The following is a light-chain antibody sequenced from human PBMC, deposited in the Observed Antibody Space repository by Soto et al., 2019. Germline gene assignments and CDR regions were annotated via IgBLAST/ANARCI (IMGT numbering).Light chain of an antibody. CDR2: GAS. CDR3: MQRIEFPVT. V-gene: IGKV3-20*01. Sequence: EIVLTQSPGTLSLSPGERATLSCRASQSVSTSFLAWFQQKPGQAPRLLIYGASSRASGVPDRFSGSGSGTDFTLKISRVEAEDVGVYYCMQRIEFPVTFGGGTKVDI. CDR1: QSVSTSF. J-gene: IGKJ4*01.